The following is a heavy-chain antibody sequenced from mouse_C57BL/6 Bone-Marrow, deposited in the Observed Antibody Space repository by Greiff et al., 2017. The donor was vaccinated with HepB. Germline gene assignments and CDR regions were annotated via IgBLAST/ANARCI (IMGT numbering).Heavy chain of an antibody. CDR1: GYTFTSYW. D-gene: IGHD1-1*01. Sequence: QVQLKQPGAELVKPGASVKMSCKASGYTFTSYWITWVKQRPGQGLEWIGDIYPGSGSTNYNEKFKSKATLTVDTSSSTAYMQLSSLTSEDSAVYYCARAPYYGSSYDYAMDYWGQGTSVTVSS. CDR3: ARAPYYGSSYDYAMDY. CDR2: IYPGSGST. J-gene: IGHJ4*01. V-gene: IGHV1-55*01.